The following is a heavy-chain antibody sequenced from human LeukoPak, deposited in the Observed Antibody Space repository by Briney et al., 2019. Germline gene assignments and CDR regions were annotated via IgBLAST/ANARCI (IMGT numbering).Heavy chain of an antibody. V-gene: IGHV3-23*01. CDR2: ISGSGGST. Sequence: GGSLRLSCAASGFTFSSYSMNWVRQAPGKGLEWVSAISGSGGSTYYADSVKGRFTISRDNSKNTLYLQMNSLRAEDTAVYYCAKGNYYDSSGYRDYWGQGTLVTVSS. J-gene: IGHJ4*02. CDR1: GFTFSSYS. CDR3: AKGNYYDSSGYRDY. D-gene: IGHD3-22*01.